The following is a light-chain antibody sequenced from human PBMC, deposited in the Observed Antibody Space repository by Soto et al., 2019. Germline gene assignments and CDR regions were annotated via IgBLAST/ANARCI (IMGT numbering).Light chain of an antibody. CDR3: QDYSFYPT. J-gene: IGKJ1*01. Sequence: DIQMTQSPSTLSASVGDRVTITCRASQSINTRLAWYQQKPGKAPKLLMYDASTLQSGVPSRFSGSGYGTEFTLTISSLQPDDFATYYCQDYSFYPTFGPGTKVDIK. CDR2: DAS. V-gene: IGKV1-5*01. CDR1: QSINTR.